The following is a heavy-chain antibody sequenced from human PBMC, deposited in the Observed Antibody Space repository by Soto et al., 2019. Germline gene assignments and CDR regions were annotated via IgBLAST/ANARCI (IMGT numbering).Heavy chain of an antibody. V-gene: IGHV3-74*01. CDR3: ARRHPYGMDA. Sequence: EVPLVESGGGLVQPGGSLRVSCAVSGFTFGSYWMNWVRQAPGKGLVWVSRIDSDGSSTTYADSVKGRFTTSRDNAKNTLYQQMRRVRVEDMGVYYGARRHPYGMDAWGKGTTVTVSS. CDR1: GFTFGSYW. J-gene: IGHJ6*04. CDR2: IDSDGSST.